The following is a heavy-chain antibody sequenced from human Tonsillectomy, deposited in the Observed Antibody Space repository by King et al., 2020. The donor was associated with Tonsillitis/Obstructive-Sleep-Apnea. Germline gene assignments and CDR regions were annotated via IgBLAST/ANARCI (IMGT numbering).Heavy chain of an antibody. D-gene: IGHD6-6*01. J-gene: IGHJ3*02. CDR3: AKYRSIAAEMSFDI. Sequence: VQLVESGGGLVQPGGSLRLSCAASGFIFSNYAMSWVRQAPGKGLEWVSSIGGSGRSTYYANSVKGRSTFSRENSKNTLYLQMNSLRAEDTAIYFCAKYRSIAAEMSFDIWGQGTLVTVSS. CDR1: GFIFSNYA. CDR2: IGGSGRST. V-gene: IGHV3-23*04.